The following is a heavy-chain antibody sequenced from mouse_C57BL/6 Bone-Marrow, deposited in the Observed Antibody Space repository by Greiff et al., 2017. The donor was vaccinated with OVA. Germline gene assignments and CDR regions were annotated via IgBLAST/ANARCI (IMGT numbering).Heavy chain of an antibody. CDR1: GFNIKDDY. J-gene: IGHJ4*01. V-gene: IGHV14-4*01. D-gene: IGHD2-4*01. CDR3: TSYDYDEAYYAMDY. Sequence: VHVKQSGAELVRPGASVKLSCTASGFNIKDDYMHWVKQRPEQGLEWIGWIDPENGDTEYASKFQGKATITADTSSNTAYLQLSSLTSEDTAVDYCTSYDYDEAYYAMDYWGQGTSVTVSS. CDR2: IDPENGDT.